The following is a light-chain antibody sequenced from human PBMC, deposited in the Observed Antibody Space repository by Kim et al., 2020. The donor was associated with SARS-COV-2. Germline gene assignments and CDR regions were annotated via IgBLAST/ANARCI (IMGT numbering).Light chain of an antibody. CDR1: QNVDSAS. J-gene: IGKJ2*03. CDR2: ATS. Sequence: EIVLTQSPGTLSLSPGQRATLSCRASQNVDSASLAWYQQKPGQAPSLLIYATSTRATGIPDRFSGSGSGTDFTITINRLETEDFAVYYCQQYGGSPLYSFGQGTKLEI. V-gene: IGKV3-20*01. CDR3: QQYGGSPLYS.